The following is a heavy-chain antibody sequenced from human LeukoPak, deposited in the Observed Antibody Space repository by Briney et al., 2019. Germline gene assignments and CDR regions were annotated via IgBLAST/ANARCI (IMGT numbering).Heavy chain of an antibody. CDR3: ARVAYSSSWYGGWFDP. V-gene: IGHV1-2*02. Sequence: ASVKVSCKASGYTFTGYYMHWVRQAPGQGLEWMGWINPNSGGTNYAQKFQGRVTMTRDTSISTAYMELSRLRSDDTAVYYCARVAYSSSWYGGWFDPWGQGTLVTVSS. CDR1: GYTFTGYY. D-gene: IGHD6-13*01. CDR2: INPNSGGT. J-gene: IGHJ5*02.